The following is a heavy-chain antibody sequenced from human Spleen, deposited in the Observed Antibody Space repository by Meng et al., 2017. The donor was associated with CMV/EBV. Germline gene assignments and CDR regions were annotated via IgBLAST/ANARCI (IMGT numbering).Heavy chain of an antibody. Sequence: ESLKISCVASGFSFGGFTMNWVRQAPGKGLEWISSISLSSTYIEYADSLKGRFTISRDNAKSSLYLQMNSLRAEDTAVYYCASSLVTPVSDIYSSSFNVDPWGQGTLVTVSS. V-gene: IGHV3-21*01. CDR1: GFSFGGFT. CDR3: ASSLVTPVSDIYSSSFNVDP. D-gene: IGHD6-13*01. CDR2: ISLSSTYI. J-gene: IGHJ5*02.